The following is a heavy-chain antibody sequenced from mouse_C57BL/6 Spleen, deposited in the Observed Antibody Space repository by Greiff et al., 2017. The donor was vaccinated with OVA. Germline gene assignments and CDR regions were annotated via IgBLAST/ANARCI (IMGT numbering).Heavy chain of an antibody. CDR3: VRQNYGSRYFDV. CDR1: GFSFNTYA. D-gene: IGHD1-1*01. V-gene: IGHV10-1*01. Sequence: EVKLMESGGGLVQPKGSLKLSCAASGFSFNTYAMNWVRQAPGKGLEWVARIRSKSNNYATYYADSVKDRFTISRDDSESMLYLQMNNLKTEDTAMYYCVRQNYGSRYFDVWGTGTTVTVSS. CDR2: IRSKSNNYAT. J-gene: IGHJ1*03.